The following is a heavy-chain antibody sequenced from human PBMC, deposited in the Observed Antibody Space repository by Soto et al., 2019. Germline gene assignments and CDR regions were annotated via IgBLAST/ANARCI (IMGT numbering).Heavy chain of an antibody. CDR1: GYTFSDYA. V-gene: IGHV1-18*01. CDR3: VRCYCSVGSCYTCWHFDL. D-gene: IGHD2-15*01. CDR2: ISASTRNT. Sequence: QVQLVQSGGEVKKPGASVKVSCQASGYTFSDYAISWVRQAPGQGLEWMGWISASTRNTDQAQNFQGRVIMTLDTSAHTAYMELRSLRSDDTAVSYCVRCYCSVGSCYTCWHFDLWGRGTLVTVSS. J-gene: IGHJ2*01.